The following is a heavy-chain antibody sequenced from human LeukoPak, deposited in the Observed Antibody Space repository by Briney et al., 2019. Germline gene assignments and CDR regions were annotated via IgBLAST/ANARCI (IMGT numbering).Heavy chain of an antibody. CDR1: GGSISSSRYY. D-gene: IGHD3-22*01. Sequence: SETPSLTCTVSGGSISSSRYYWGWIRHPPGKGLEWIGSIYYSGSTYYDPSLKSRVTISVDTSNNQFSLVLSSVTAADTAVYYCSRISHYHDSSGYYSGDYWGQGTLVTVSS. CDR2: IYYSGST. V-gene: IGHV4-39*01. CDR3: SRISHYHDSSGYYSGDY. J-gene: IGHJ4*02.